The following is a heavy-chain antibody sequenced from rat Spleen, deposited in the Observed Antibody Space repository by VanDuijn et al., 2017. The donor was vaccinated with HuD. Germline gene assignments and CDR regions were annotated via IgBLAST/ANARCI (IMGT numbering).Heavy chain of an antibody. J-gene: IGHJ3*01. D-gene: IGHD1-10*01. Sequence: EVQLVESGGGLVQPGRSLKLSCVASGFTFNNYWMTWIRQAPGKGLEWVASITNTGGRIYYADTVKGRFTISRDNAKNTLYLQLSSLRSEDTAVYFCARRGNYAFVYWGQGTLVTVSS. CDR1: GFTFNNYW. V-gene: IGHV5-31*01. CDR3: ARRGNYAFVY. CDR2: ITNTGGRI.